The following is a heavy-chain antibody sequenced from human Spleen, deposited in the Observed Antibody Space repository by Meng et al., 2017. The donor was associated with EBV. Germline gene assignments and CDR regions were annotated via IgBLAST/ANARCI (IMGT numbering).Heavy chain of an antibody. V-gene: IGHV1-69*01. D-gene: IGHD3-10*01. Sequence: QGQLVQSGAEVKKAGSSVKVSGKTSGGTFRSDAVSWVRQAPGQGLEWLGGLIPKSDAPYYAQKFQDRVTITADESTSTHYMDLRGLKSEDTAVYYCASESGRGFTPDYWGQGTLVTVSS. CDR2: LIPKSDAP. CDR3: ASESGRGFTPDY. CDR1: GGTFRSDA. J-gene: IGHJ4*02.